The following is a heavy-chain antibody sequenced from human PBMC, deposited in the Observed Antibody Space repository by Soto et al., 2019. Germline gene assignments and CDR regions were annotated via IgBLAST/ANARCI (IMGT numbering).Heavy chain of an antibody. CDR1: ADIFNNYY. Sequence: QLHLVQSGAEVKEPGASVKVSCKTSADIFNNYYMHWVRQAPGQGLEWMGVMTPRDGSTNYAQSFKGRVTMTRDTSTRTVYVELSSLRSEDTALYYCAKHCGGDCSNGFDIWGQGTKVTVSS. D-gene: IGHD2-21*02. J-gene: IGHJ3*02. CDR3: AKHCGGDCSNGFDI. CDR2: MTPRDGST. V-gene: IGHV1-46*02.